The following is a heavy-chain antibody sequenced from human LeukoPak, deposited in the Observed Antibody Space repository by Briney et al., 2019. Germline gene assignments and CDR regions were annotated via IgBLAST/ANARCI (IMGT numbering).Heavy chain of an antibody. Sequence: PGESLQISCKGSGSSFTSYWIGWVRQLPGKGLEWMGIIYPGDSDTRYSPSFQGQVTISADKSISTAYLQWSSLKASDTAMYYCARPPSRDGYDLGYWGQGTLVTVSS. CDR3: ARPPSRDGYDLGY. CDR2: IYPGDSDT. J-gene: IGHJ4*02. V-gene: IGHV5-51*01. D-gene: IGHD5-24*01. CDR1: GSSFTSYW.